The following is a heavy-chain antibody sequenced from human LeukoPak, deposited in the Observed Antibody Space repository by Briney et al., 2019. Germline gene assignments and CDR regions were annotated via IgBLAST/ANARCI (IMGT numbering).Heavy chain of an antibody. V-gene: IGHV4-34*01. Sequence: SETLSLTCAVYGGSFSGYYWSWIRQPPGKGLEWVGEINHSGSTNYNPSLKSRVTISVDTSKNQFSLKLSSVTAADTAVYYCARRANSSSTFDYWGQGTLVAVSS. CDR2: INHSGST. CDR1: GGSFSGYY. CDR3: ARRANSSSTFDY. J-gene: IGHJ4*02. D-gene: IGHD6-6*01.